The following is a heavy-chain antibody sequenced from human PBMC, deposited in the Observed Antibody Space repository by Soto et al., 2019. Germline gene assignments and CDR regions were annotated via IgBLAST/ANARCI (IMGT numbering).Heavy chain of an antibody. CDR1: GFTVGNHY. J-gene: IGHJ4*02. V-gene: IGHV3-53*01. Sequence: EVQLVESGGGLIQPGGSLKLSCAASGFTVGNHYMSWVRQAPGKGLEWVSLIYSTGTTKYADSVKGRFTVSRDNAKNTLYLQMNSRRAEYTAVYYWAKDGRGSGSHYTSFGYWGQGTLVTVSS. CDR2: IYSTGTT. D-gene: IGHD3-10*01. CDR3: AKDGRGSGSHYTSFGY.